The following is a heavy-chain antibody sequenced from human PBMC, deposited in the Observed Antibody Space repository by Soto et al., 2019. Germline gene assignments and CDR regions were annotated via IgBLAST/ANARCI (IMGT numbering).Heavy chain of an antibody. V-gene: IGHV4-59*01. CDR2: IYYSGST. CDR3: ARVTHDFWSGYYTNYYYYGMDV. J-gene: IGHJ6*02. Sequence: PSETLSLTCTVSGGSISSYYWSWIRQPPGKGLEWIGYIYYSGSTNYNPSIKSRVTISVDTSKNQFSLKLSSVTAADTAVYYCARVTHDFWSGYYTNYYYYGMDVWGQGTTVTVSS. CDR1: GGSISSYY. D-gene: IGHD3-3*01.